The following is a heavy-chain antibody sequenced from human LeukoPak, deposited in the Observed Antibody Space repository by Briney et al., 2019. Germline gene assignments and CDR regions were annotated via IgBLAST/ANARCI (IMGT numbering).Heavy chain of an antibody. CDR3: ARVPMVYCSGGSCQLDY. V-gene: IGHV3-21*01. Sequence: GGSLRLSCAASGFTFSSYRMNWVRQAPGKGLEWVSSISSSSSYIYYADSVKGRFTISRDNAKNSLYLQMNSLRAEDTAVYYYARVPMVYCSGGSCQLDYWGQGTLVTVSS. CDR2: ISSSSSYI. CDR1: GFTFSSYR. D-gene: IGHD2-15*01. J-gene: IGHJ4*02.